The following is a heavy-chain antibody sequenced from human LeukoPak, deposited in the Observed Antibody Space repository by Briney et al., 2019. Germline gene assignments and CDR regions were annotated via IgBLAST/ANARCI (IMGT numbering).Heavy chain of an antibody. CDR2: INPSEGST. D-gene: IGHD2-15*01. V-gene: IGHV1-46*01. Sequence: ASVKVSCKASGYTFTPYYIHWVQQAPGQGLKWMGIINPSEGSTKNAQKFQGRVTMTRDTSTSTVYMELSSLTSEDTAVYYCARGQGYTQGYSYFDFWGQGTLVTVSS. CDR1: GYTFTPYY. J-gene: IGHJ4*02. CDR3: ARGQGYTQGYSYFDF.